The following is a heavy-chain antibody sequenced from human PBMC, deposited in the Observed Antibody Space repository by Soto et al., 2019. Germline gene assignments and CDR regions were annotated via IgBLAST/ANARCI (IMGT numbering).Heavy chain of an antibody. CDR1: GFTFSSYW. CDR3: ARGTQYYDYVWGTVPIDY. Sequence: EVQLVESGGGLVQPGESLRLSCAASGFTFSSYWMHWVRQAPGKGLVWVSRISSDGSSTAYADSVKGRFIISRDNAKNTLYLQMNSLRAEDTAVFYCARGTQYYDYVWGTVPIDYWGQGTLVTVSS. V-gene: IGHV3-74*01. D-gene: IGHD3-16*01. J-gene: IGHJ4*02. CDR2: ISSDGSST.